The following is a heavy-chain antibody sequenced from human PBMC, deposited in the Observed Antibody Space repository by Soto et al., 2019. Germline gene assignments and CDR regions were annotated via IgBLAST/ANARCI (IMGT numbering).Heavy chain of an antibody. J-gene: IGHJ6*02. Sequence: SVKVSCKASGGTFSSYAISWVRQAPGQGLEWMGGIIPIFGTANYAQKFQGRVTITADESTSTAYMELSSLRSEDTAVYYCAREQRLGYCSGGSCYYYYGMDVWGQGTTVTVSS. V-gene: IGHV1-69*13. CDR1: GGTFSSYA. D-gene: IGHD2-15*01. CDR3: AREQRLGYCSGGSCYYYYGMDV. CDR2: IIPIFGTA.